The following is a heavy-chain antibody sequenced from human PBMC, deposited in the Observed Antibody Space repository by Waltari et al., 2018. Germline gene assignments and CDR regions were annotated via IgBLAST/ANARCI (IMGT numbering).Heavy chain of an antibody. J-gene: IGHJ4*02. CDR2: ISFDGNNI. V-gene: IGHV3-30*01. CDR1: GISVSSYA. D-gene: IGHD3-10*01. Sequence: QVQLVESGGGVVQPGKSLTLSCEVSGISVSSYAMHWVRQAPGKGLELVAVISFDGNNIYFADSVKGRFMINRDNSKNTLSLQMNSLTPEDTAIYYCARDGHSYFYGSWSDYWGQGTLVTVSS. CDR3: ARDGHSYFYGSWSDY.